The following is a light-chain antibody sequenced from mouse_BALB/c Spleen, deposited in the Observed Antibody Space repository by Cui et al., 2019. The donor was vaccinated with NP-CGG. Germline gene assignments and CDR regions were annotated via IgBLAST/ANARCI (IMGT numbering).Light chain of an antibody. CDR2: GTN. Sequence: QAVVTQDSALTTSPGETVILTCRSNTGAVTTTNYANWVQEKPDHLFTGLIGGTNNRVPGVPARFSGSLIGDKAALTITGAQTEDEAIYFCALWYSNHWVFGGGTRLTVL. V-gene: IGLV1*01. CDR3: ALWYSNHWV. J-gene: IGLJ1*01. CDR1: TGAVTTTNY.